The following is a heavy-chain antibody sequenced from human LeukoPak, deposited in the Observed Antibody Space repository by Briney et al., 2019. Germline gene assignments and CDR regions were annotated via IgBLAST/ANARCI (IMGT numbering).Heavy chain of an antibody. CDR2: ISGSSSYI. CDR1: GFTFSSYS. J-gene: IGHJ3*02. V-gene: IGHV3-21*05. CDR3: ARDMQQLVLFSAFDI. D-gene: IGHD6-13*01. Sequence: PGGSLRLSCAASGFTFSSYSMNWVRQAPGKGLEWVSYISGSSSYIYYADSVKGRFTISRDNAKNSLYLQMNSLRAEDTAVYYCARDMQQLVLFSAFDIWGQGTMVTVSS.